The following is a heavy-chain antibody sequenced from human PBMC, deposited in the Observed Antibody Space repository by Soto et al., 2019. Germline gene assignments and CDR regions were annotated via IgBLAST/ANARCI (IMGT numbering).Heavy chain of an antibody. CDR1: GFTYSRYS. J-gene: IGHJ4*02. CDR3: ERESEDLTSNFDY. Sequence: EVQLVESGGGLVKPGVSLRLSCAASGFTYSRYSMNWVRQAPGKGLEWVSSISSTTNYIYYGDSMKGRFTISRDNAKNSLYLEMNSLRAEDTAVYYCERESEDLTSNFDYWGQGTLVTVSS. V-gene: IGHV3-21*06. CDR2: ISSTTNYI.